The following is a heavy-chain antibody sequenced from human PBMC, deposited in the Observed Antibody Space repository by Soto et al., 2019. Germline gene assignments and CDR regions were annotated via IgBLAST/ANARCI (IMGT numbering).Heavy chain of an antibody. CDR2: IYPGDSDT. J-gene: IGHJ6*03. CDR3: ARLGTRDSSSWEHYYYYYMDV. V-gene: IGHV5-51*01. D-gene: IGHD6-13*01. CDR1: GDSFTSYW. Sequence: PGESLKISCKGSGDSFTSYWIGWVRQMPGKGLEWMGIIYPGDSDTRYSPSFQGQVTISADKSISTAYLQWSSLKASDTAMYYCARLGTRDSSSWEHYYYYYMDVWGKGTTVTVSS.